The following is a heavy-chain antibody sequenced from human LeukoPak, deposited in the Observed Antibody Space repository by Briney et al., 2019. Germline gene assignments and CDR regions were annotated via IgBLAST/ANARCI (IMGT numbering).Heavy chain of an antibody. CDR3: AREILGYCSGGNCYDGDY. V-gene: IGHV4-31*03. D-gene: IGHD2-15*01. Sequence: PSETLSLTCTVSGGSISSGGYYWSWIRQHPGKGLEWIGYIYYSGSTYYNPSLKSRVTISVDTSKNQFSLKLSSVTAADTAVYYCAREILGYCSGGNCYDGDYWGQGTLVTVSS. CDR1: GGSISSGGYY. CDR2: IYYSGST. J-gene: IGHJ4*02.